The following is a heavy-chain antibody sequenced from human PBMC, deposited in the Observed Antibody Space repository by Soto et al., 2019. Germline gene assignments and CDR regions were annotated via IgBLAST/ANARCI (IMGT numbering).Heavy chain of an antibody. CDR1: GFTFSSYS. D-gene: IGHD3-22*01. J-gene: IGHJ4*02. V-gene: IGHV3-21*04. CDR3: ARSHLYYDSSGYPDY. Sequence: GSLRLSCAASGFTFSSYSMNWVRQAPGKGLEWVSSISSSSSYIYYADSVKGRFTISRDNAKNSLYLQMNSLRAEDTAVYYCARSHLYYDSSGYPDYWGQGTLVTVSS. CDR2: ISSSSSYI.